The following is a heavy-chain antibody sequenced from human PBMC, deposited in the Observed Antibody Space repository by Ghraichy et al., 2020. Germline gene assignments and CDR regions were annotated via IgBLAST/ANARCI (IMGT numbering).Heavy chain of an antibody. D-gene: IGHD1-26*01. CDR1: GFTFSSYW. Sequence: GGSLRLSCAASGFTFSSYWMHWVRQAPGKGLVWVSRINSDGSSTSYADSVKGRFTISRDNAKNTLYLQMNSLRAEDTAVYYCARVGATPHPSYYFDYWGQGTLVTVSS. V-gene: IGHV3-74*01. J-gene: IGHJ4*02. CDR3: ARVGATPHPSYYFDY. CDR2: INSDGSST.